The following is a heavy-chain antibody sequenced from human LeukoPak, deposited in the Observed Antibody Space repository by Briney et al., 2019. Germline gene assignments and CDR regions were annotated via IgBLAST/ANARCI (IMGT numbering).Heavy chain of an antibody. D-gene: IGHD6-19*01. J-gene: IGHJ4*02. CDR3: SRGSGWLSVY. CDR2: ISGDGDDS. Sequence: GGSLRLSCAASGFTFEHFAMHWVRQVPGKGLEWVCLISGDGDDSSYPDFLKGRFTISRDNRKNVVYLQMNSLTTEDTAVYYCSRGSGWLSVYWGQGTLVTVSS. CDR1: GFTFEHFA. V-gene: IGHV3-43*02.